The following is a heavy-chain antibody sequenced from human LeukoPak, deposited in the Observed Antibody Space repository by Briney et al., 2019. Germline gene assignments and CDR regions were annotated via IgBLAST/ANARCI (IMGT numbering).Heavy chain of an antibody. D-gene: IGHD6-13*01. CDR1: GFTFSGSA. Sequence: GGSLRLSCAASGFTFSGSAMHWVRQASGKGLGWVGRIRGKANSYATAYAASVKGRFTISRDDSKNTAYLQMNSLKTEDTAVYYCTNGRSSEPYSSSTSYWGQGTLVTVSS. CDR3: TNGRSSEPYSSSTSY. V-gene: IGHV3-73*01. CDR2: IRGKANSYAT. J-gene: IGHJ4*02.